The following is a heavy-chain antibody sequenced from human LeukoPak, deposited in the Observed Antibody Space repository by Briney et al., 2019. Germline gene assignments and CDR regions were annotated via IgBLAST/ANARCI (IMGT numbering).Heavy chain of an antibody. CDR3: ARGRDGNAFDI. V-gene: IGHV3-48*01. D-gene: IGHD2-15*01. Sequence: PGGSLRLSCAASGFTFSSYSMNWVRQAPGKGLEWVSYISSSSSTIYYADSVKGRFTISRDNAKNSLYLQMNSLRAEDTAVYYCARGRDGNAFDIWGQGTMVTVSS. CDR2: ISSSSSTI. J-gene: IGHJ3*02. CDR1: GFTFSSYS.